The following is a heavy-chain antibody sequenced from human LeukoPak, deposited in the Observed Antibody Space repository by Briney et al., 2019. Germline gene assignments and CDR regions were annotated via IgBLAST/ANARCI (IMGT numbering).Heavy chain of an antibody. V-gene: IGHV4-30-4*08. CDR2: IYYSGST. D-gene: IGHD3-3*01. CDR3: AAIPYYDFWSGYPFDY. CDR1: GGSISSGDYY. J-gene: IGHJ4*02. Sequence: PSETLSLTCTVSGGSISSGDYYWSWIRQPPGKGLEWIGYIYYSGSTYYNPSLKSRVTISVDTSKNQFSLKLSSVTAADTAVYYCAAIPYYDFWSGYPFDYWGQGTLVTVSS.